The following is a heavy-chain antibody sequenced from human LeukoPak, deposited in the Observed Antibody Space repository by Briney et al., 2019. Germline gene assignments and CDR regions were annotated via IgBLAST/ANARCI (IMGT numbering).Heavy chain of an antibody. CDR1: GGSISSSSYY. CDR3: ARAGGSYSWFDP. Sequence: SETLSLTYTVSGGSISSSSYYWGWIRQPPGKGLEWIGSIYYSGSTYYNPSLKSRVTISVDTSKNQFSLKLSSVTAADTAVYYCARAGGSYSWFDPWGQGTLVTVSS. J-gene: IGHJ5*02. V-gene: IGHV4-39*01. CDR2: IYYSGST. D-gene: IGHD3-16*01.